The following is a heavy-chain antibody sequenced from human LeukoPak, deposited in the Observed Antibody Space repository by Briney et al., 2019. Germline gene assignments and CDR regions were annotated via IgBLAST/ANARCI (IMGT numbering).Heavy chain of an antibody. J-gene: IGHJ6*03. CDR3: ARARMGRHYYMDV. CDR2: ISENSGDT. CDR1: GFTFSASY. D-gene: IGHD2-15*01. V-gene: IGHV3-11*06. Sequence: PGGSLRLSCVASGFTFSASYMTWVRQPPGKGLEWLSYISENSGDTNYADSVKGRFTVSRDNAKNSLYLQMNSLRVEDTAVYYCARARMGRHYYMDVWGKGTTVTISS.